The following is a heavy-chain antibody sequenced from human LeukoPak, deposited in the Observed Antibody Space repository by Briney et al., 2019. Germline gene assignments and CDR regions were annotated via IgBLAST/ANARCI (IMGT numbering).Heavy chain of an antibody. V-gene: IGHV4-34*01. J-gene: IGHJ6*03. CDR2: IYYSGST. CDR1: GGSFGDYH. D-gene: IGHD6-6*01. CDR3: ARDGDRIAAHAYYYYYMDV. Sequence: SETLSLTCALSGGSFGDYHWSWIRQPPGKGLEWIGSIYYSGSTYYNPSLKSRVTISVDTSKNQFSLKLSSVTAADTAVYYCARDGDRIAAHAYYYYYMDVWGKGTTVTVSS.